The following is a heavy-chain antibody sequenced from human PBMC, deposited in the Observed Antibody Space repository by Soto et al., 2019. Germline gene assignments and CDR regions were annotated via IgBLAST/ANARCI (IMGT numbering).Heavy chain of an antibody. J-gene: IGHJ4*02. CDR2: IYNGNT. V-gene: IGHV4-59*08. D-gene: IGHD2-21*01. Sequence: ETLSLTCIISGGSISGYYWTWIRQSPGKGLEYIGYIYNGNTNYNPSLNSRVTISVDTSKNQFSLKLNSVTAADTAVYYCARLAYCGGVRQYYFDYWGQGTLVTVSS. CDR1: GGSISGYY. CDR3: ARLAYCGGVRQYYFDY.